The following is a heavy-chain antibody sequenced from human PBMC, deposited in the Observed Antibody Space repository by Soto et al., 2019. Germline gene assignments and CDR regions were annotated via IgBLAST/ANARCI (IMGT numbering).Heavy chain of an antibody. Sequence: SETLSLTCTVSGGSISSYYWSWIRQPPGKGLEWIGYIYYSGSTNYNPSLKSRVTISVDTSKNQFSLKLSSVTAADTAVYYCARFLSSSWYFYWFDPWGQEPWSPSPQ. CDR2: IYYSGST. CDR3: ARFLSSSWYFYWFDP. J-gene: IGHJ5*02. CDR1: GGSISSYY. V-gene: IGHV4-59*01. D-gene: IGHD6-13*01.